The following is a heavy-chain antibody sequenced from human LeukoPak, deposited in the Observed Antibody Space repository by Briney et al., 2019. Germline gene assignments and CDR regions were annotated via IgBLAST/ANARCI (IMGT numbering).Heavy chain of an antibody. CDR1: RYTFTRHW. V-gene: IGHV1-46*01. Sequence: ASVKVSYKTCRYTFTRHWIQWVRQSPGQGLEWVGIINPDGGYTMYAQNFQGRLSLTSDTSSTTVYMDLRSLTSQDTAVYYCARDHSKDAKSWWLNTWGQGTLVRVSS. CDR2: INPDGGYT. J-gene: IGHJ5*02. D-gene: IGHD2-21*01. CDR3: ARDHSKDAKSWWLNT.